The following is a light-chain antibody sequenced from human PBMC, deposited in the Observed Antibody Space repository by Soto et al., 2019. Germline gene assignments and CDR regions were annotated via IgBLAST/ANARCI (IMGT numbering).Light chain of an antibody. V-gene: IGLV2-14*03. CDR1: SSDVGAHNY. CDR2: DAS. Sequence: QSALTQPASVSGSPGQSITISCTGTSSDVGAHNYVSWYQQHPGKAPKLVIYDASDRPSGVSNRFSGSKSGNTASLTISGLQAEDEADYYCCSYAGSSTLVFGGGTKLTVL. J-gene: IGLJ2*01. CDR3: CSYAGSSTLV.